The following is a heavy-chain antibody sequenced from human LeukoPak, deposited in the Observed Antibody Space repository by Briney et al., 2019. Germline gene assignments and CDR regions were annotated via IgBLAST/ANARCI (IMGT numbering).Heavy chain of an antibody. Sequence: SETLSLTCTVSGGSISSYFWTWIRQPPGKGLEWIGYVYYSGSTNYNPSLKSRVTISVDTSKNQFSLKLSSVTAADTALYYCARAWFGESAYTFDYWGQGTLVTVSS. D-gene: IGHD3-10*01. CDR3: ARAWFGESAYTFDY. V-gene: IGHV4-59*01. CDR2: VYYSGST. J-gene: IGHJ4*02. CDR1: GGSISSYF.